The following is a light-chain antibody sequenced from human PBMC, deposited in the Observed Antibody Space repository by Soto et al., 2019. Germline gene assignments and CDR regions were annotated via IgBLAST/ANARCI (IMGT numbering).Light chain of an antibody. CDR1: QSISSW. CDR2: KVS. Sequence: DIQMTQSPSSLSASVGDRVTITCRASQSISSWVAWYQQKPGKAPNLLIYKVSNLESGVPSRFSGSGSGTEFTLTISSLQPDDFATYSCHRYQSHSQFGQGTKV. CDR3: HRYQSHSQ. V-gene: IGKV1-5*03. J-gene: IGKJ1*01.